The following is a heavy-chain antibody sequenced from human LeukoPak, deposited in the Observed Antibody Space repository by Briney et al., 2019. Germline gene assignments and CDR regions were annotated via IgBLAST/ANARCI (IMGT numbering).Heavy chain of an antibody. CDR1: GFTFSSYG. J-gene: IGHJ4*02. CDR3: AKDQGYYDSSGYYY. CDR2: IRYDGSNK. V-gene: IGHV3-30*02. D-gene: IGHD3-22*01. Sequence: RGGSLRLSCAASGFTFSSYGMHWVRQAPGKGLGWVAFIRYDGSNKYYADSVKGRFTISRDNSKNTLYLQMNSLRAEDTAVYYCAKDQGYYDSSGYYYWGQGTLVTVSS.